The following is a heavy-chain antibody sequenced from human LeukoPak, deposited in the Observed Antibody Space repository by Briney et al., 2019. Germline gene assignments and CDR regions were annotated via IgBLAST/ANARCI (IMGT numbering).Heavy chain of an antibody. D-gene: IGHD3-22*01. V-gene: IGHV3-23*01. J-gene: IGHJ2*01. CDR3: AKDGYYDSSAYYYVRYFDL. CDR2: MSGSGGST. CDR1: CFTFSIYG. Sequence: GALRLSCAASCFTFSIYGMSWVRQAPGGGLEWVSAMSGSGGSTYYADSVKGRFTISRDNSKNTLYLQMNSLRAEDTAVYYCAKDGYYDSSAYYYVRYFDLWGRGTLVTVSS.